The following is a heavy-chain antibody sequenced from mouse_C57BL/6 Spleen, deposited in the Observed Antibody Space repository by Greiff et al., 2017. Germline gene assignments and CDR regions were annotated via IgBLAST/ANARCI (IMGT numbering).Heavy chain of an antibody. CDR2: INPSNGGT. D-gene: IGHD1-1*01. Sequence: VQLQQPGTELVKPGASVKLSCKASGYTFTSYWMHWVKQRPGQGLEWIGNINPSNGGTNYNEKFKSKATLTVDKSSSTAYMQLSCLTSEDSAVCSCVYYYSSSCGYFDGWGTGTTGTGSS. CDR1: GYTFTSYW. CDR3: VYYYSSSCGYFDG. V-gene: IGHV1-53*01. J-gene: IGHJ1*03.